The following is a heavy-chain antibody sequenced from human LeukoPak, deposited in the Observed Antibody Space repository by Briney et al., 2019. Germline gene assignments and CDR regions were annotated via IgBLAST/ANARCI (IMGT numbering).Heavy chain of an antibody. J-gene: IGHJ4*02. D-gene: IGHD3-22*01. CDR3: ARNQEIDYYDSSGFYWGVEY. CDR2: ISGGGGTI. CDR1: GFTFSAYS. V-gene: IGHV3-48*01. Sequence: GSLRLSCAASGFTFSAYSMNWVRQAPGKGLEWVSFISGGGGTIYYADSVKGRFTISRDNAKNSLHLQMDSLRVEDTAAYYCARNQEIDYYDSSGFYWGVEYWGQGTLVTVSS.